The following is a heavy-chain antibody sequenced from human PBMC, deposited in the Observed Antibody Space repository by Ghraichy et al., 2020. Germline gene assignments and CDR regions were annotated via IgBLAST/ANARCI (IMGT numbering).Heavy chain of an antibody. J-gene: IGHJ6*02. Sequence: GGSLRHSCAASGFTFSDSAMSWVRQAPGKGLEWVSVISGSGGSPFYADSVKGRFTISRVNSKNTLYLQMNSLTAEDTAVYYCARTDGFYYVLDVWGQGTTVTVSS. CDR1: GFTFSDSA. V-gene: IGHV3-23*01. D-gene: IGHD1-14*01. CDR3: ARTDGFYYVLDV. CDR2: ISGSGGSP.